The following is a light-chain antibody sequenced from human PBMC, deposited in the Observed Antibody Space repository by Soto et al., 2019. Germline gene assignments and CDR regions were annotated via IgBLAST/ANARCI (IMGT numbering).Light chain of an antibody. CDR3: QQSNKWPYT. Sequence: EIVMTQSPATLSVSPGERATLSCRASQSVSGNLAWYQQKPDQAPRLLFYGASTRATGIPARFSGTGSGTDFTLTISSLQSEDFAVYYCQQSNKWPYTFGQGTKLEIK. CDR1: QSVSGN. CDR2: GAS. V-gene: IGKV3-15*01. J-gene: IGKJ2*01.